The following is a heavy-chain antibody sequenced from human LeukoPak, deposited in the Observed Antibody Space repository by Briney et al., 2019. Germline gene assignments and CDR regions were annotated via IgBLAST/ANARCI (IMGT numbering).Heavy chain of an antibody. CDR1: GGSISSVSYY. Sequence: SETLSLTCTVSGGSISSVSYYWTWIRQPAGKGLEWIGRIDTSGSTNYNPSLKSRLTISLDTSKNQFSLKLNSVTAADTAVYYCARSNGDYTILGYWGQGTLVTVSS. CDR2: IDTSGST. D-gene: IGHD4-17*01. V-gene: IGHV4-61*02. J-gene: IGHJ4*02. CDR3: ARSNGDYTILGY.